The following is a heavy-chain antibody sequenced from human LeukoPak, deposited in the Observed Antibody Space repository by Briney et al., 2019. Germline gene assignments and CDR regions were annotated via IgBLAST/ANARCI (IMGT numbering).Heavy chain of an antibody. CDR2: IYTSVNT. CDR3: AREVHDYVWGSQHDALDI. Sequence: SETLSLTCTVSGGSISSGSCYWSWIRQPAGKGLEWIGRIYTSVNTNYNPSLKSRVSISVVTSKNQFSLQLSSVTAADTAVYYCAREVHDYVWGSQHDALDIWGQGTMVTVSS. V-gene: IGHV4-61*02. J-gene: IGHJ3*02. D-gene: IGHD3-16*01. CDR1: GGSISSGSCY.